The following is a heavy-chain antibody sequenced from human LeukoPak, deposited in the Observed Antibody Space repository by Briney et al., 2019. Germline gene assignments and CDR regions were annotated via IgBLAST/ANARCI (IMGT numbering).Heavy chain of an antibody. CDR3: FFPGITGKVY. D-gene: IGHD1-20*01. J-gene: IGHJ4*02. V-gene: IGHV3-30-3*01. CDR1: GFTFSNYP. CDR2: ISSDGNNK. Sequence: GGSLRLSCAASGFTFSNYPIHWVRQAPGKGLEWATVISSDGNNKYYADFVRGRFTIARDSSNNMVFLQMNSLRAEDTAVYYCFFPGITGKVYWGQGTLVTVSS.